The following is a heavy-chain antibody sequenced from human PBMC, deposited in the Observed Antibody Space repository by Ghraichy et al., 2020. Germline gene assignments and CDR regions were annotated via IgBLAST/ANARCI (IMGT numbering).Heavy chain of an antibody. J-gene: IGHJ4*02. CDR1: GFTFSNAW. Sequence: GGSLRLSCAGSGFTFSNAWMNWVRQAPGKGLEWVGRIKSKTDGGTTDYAAPVKGRFTISRDDSENTVYLQMFSLKIEDTAVYYCTTATFCSTTTCFPWGQGTLVTVSS. CDR2: IKSKTDGGTT. D-gene: IGHD2-2*01. CDR3: TTATFCSTTTCFP. V-gene: IGHV3-15*07.